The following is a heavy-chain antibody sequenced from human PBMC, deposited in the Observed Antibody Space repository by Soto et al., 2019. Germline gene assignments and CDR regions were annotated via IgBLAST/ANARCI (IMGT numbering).Heavy chain of an antibody. CDR2: ISYDGSNK. CDR1: GFTFSSYA. J-gene: IGHJ6*02. V-gene: IGHV3-30-3*01. Sequence: GGSLRLSCAASGFTFSSYAMHRVRQAPGKGLEWVAVISYDGSNKYYADSVKGRFTISRDNSKNTLYLQMNSLRAEDTAVYYCARDNAYYYGSGALLYYYYGMDVWGQGTTVTVSS. D-gene: IGHD3-10*01. CDR3: ARDNAYYYGSGALLYYYYGMDV.